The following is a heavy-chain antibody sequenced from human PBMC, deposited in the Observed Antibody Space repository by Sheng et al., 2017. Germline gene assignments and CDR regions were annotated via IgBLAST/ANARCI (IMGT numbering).Heavy chain of an antibody. CDR2: INHSGST. V-gene: IGHV4-34*01. D-gene: IGHD3-9*01. Sequence: QVQLQQWGAGLLKPSETLSLTCAVYGGSFSGYYWSWIRQPPGKGLEWIGEINHSGSTNYNPSLKSRVTISVDTSKNQFSLKLSSVTAADTAVYYCARGANDILTGPLYYFDYWGQGTLVTVSS. CDR1: GGSFSGYY. J-gene: IGHJ4*02. CDR3: ARGANDILTGPLYYFDY.